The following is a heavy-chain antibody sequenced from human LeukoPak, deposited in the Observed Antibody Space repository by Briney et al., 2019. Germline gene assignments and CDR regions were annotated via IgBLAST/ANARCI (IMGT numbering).Heavy chain of an antibody. CDR3: ARESLYYYGSGSSDDY. CDR1: GFTFSSYW. J-gene: IGHJ4*02. CDR2: IKQDGSEK. D-gene: IGHD3-10*01. Sequence: GGSLRLSCAASGFTFSSYWMSWVRQAPGRGLEWVANIKQDGSEKYYVDSVRGRFTISRDNSKNTLYLQMNSLRAEDTAVYYCARESLYYYGSGSSDDYWGQGTLVTVSS. V-gene: IGHV3-7*01.